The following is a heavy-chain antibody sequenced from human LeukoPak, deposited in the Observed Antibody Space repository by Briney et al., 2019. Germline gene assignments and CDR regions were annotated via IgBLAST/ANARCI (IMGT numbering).Heavy chain of an antibody. CDR1: GFTFSSYS. CDR3: ARDPSYGYYYYMDV. V-gene: IGHV3-21*01. Sequence: GGSLRLSCAASGFTFSSYSMNWVRQAPGKGLEWVSSISSSSSYIYYADSVKGRFTISRDNAKNSLYLQMNSLRAEDTAVYYCARDPSYGYYYYMDVWGKGTTVTVSS. CDR2: ISSSSSYI. D-gene: IGHD2-8*01. J-gene: IGHJ6*03.